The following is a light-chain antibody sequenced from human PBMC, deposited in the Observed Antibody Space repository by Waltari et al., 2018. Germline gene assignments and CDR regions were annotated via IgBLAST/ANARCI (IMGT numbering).Light chain of an antibody. CDR3: SSYISSDTLEL. V-gene: IGLV2-14*03. J-gene: IGLJ2*01. Sequence: HSALTHPASVSGSPGQPITISCPGTSSDIVNYNYVSWYQQHPGKAPQLMIVDVSNRPSVVSDRFSGSKTGNTASLTISGLQAEDEADYYCSSYISSDTLELFGGGTSLTVL. CDR1: SSDIVNYNY. CDR2: DVS.